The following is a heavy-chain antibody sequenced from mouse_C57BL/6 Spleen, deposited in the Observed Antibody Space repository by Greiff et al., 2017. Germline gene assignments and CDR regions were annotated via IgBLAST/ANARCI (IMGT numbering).Heavy chain of an antibody. Sequence: QVQLQQSGPGLVAPSQRLSITCTVSGFSLTSYGVDWVRQSPGKGLEWLGVIWGVGSTNYNSALKSRLSISKDNSKSQVFLKMNSLQTDDTAMYYCASTYGSSYFAYWGQGTLVTVSA. V-gene: IGHV2-6*01. CDR1: GFSLTSYG. D-gene: IGHD1-1*01. J-gene: IGHJ3*01. CDR3: ASTYGSSYFAY. CDR2: IWGVGST.